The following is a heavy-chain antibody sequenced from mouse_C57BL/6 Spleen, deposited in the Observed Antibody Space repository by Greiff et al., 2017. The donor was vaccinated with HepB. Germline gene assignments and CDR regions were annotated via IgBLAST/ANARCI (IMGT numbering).Heavy chain of an antibody. CDR3: ARSSYGYPYAMDY. CDR1: GYAFSSSW. Sequence: LQESGPELVKPGASVKISCKASGYAFSSSWMNWVKQRPGKGLEWIGRIYPGDGDTNYNGKFKGKATLTADKSSSTAYMQLSSLTSEDSAVYFCARSSYGYPYAMDYWGQGTSVTVSS. J-gene: IGHJ4*01. CDR2: IYPGDGDT. D-gene: IGHD2-2*01. V-gene: IGHV1-82*01.